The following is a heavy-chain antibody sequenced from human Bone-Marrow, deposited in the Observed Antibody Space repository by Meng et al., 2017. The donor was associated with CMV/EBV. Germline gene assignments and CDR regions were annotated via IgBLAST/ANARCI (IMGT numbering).Heavy chain of an antibody. D-gene: IGHD1-26*01. CDR1: GFTSSSYA. CDR3: ASSGSSLSRGGMDV. Sequence: GESLKISCAASGFTSSSYAMHWVRQAPGKGLEYVSAISSNGGSTYYADSVKGRFTISRDNSKNTLYLQMGSLRAEDMAVYYCASSGSSLSRGGMDVWGQGTTVTVSS. V-gene: IGHV3-64*02. CDR2: ISSNGGST. J-gene: IGHJ6*02.